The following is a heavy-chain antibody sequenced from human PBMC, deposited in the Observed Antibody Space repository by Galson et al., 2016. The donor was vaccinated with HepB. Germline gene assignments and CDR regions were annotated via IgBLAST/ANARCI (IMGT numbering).Heavy chain of an antibody. CDR3: ARRRGSGSHDY. V-gene: IGHV3-7*05. J-gene: IGHJ4*02. CDR2: IKQDGSEE. CDR1: GFTLSSYW. Sequence: SLRLSCAASGFTLSSYWMGWVRQAPGKGLEWVANIKQDGSEEYYVDSVKGRFTISRDNAKNSLYLQMNSLRAEDTAVYYCARRRGSGSHDYWGQGTLVTVSS. D-gene: IGHD3-10*01.